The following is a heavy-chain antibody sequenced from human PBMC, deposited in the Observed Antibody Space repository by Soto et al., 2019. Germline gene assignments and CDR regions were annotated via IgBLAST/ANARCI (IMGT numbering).Heavy chain of an antibody. Sequence: ASVKVSCKASGYTFTSYYMHWVRQAPGQGLEWMGIINPSGGSTSYAQKFQGRVTMTRDTSTSTVYMELSSLRSEDTAVYYCARDYYRHENVGAKGYWGQGTLVTVSS. J-gene: IGHJ4*02. CDR3: ARDYYRHENVGAKGY. V-gene: IGHV1-46*01. D-gene: IGHD1-26*01. CDR1: GYTFTSYY. CDR2: INPSGGST.